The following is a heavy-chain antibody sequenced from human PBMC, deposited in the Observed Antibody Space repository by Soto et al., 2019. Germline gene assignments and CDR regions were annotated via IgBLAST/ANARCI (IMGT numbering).Heavy chain of an antibody. J-gene: IGHJ6*02. CDR2: IYSGGST. CDR3: ARDQPSGTAMVYHYGMDV. D-gene: IGHD5-18*01. Sequence: GGSLRLSCAASGFTVSSNYISWVRQAPGKGLEWVSVIYSGGSTYYADSVKGRFTISRDNSKNTLYLQMNSLRAEDTAVYYCARDQPSGTAMVYHYGMDVWGQGTTVTVSS. V-gene: IGHV3-53*01. CDR1: GFTVSSNY.